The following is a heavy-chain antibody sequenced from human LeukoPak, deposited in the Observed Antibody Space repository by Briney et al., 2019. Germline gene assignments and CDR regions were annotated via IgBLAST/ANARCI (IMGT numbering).Heavy chain of an antibody. CDR2: SHTGGST. V-gene: IGHV4-4*08. CDR1: GVSISGFY. D-gene: IGHD3-10*01. Sequence: SETLSLTCTVSGVSISGFYWNWIRQPPRKGLEWVGYSHTGGSTSSNPSLNSRVAFSMDTSKNQVSLRLNSVTATDTAVYYCARRRGGFGEGEFDYWGQGIPVTVST. CDR3: ARRRGGFGEGEFDY. J-gene: IGHJ4*02.